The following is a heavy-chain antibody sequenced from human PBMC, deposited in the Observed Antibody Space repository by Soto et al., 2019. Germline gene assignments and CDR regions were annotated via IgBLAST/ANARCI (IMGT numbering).Heavy chain of an antibody. CDR1: GGTFSSYA. CDR3: AYDYYDSSGYSTSRFHFDY. CDR2: IIPIFGTA. D-gene: IGHD3-22*01. J-gene: IGHJ4*02. Sequence: GASAKVSCNASGGTFSSYAIRWVRQAPGQGLEWMGGIIPIFGTANYAQKFQGRVTITADESTSTAYMELSSLRSEDTAVYYCAYDYYDSSGYSTSRFHFDYWGQGTLVTVSS. V-gene: IGHV1-69*13.